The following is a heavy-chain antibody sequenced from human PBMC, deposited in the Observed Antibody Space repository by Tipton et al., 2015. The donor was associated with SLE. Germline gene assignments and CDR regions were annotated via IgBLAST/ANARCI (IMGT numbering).Heavy chain of an antibody. CDR1: GDSISSSGYY. CDR3: ARDVGGYNTGWFPYYFDY. J-gene: IGHJ4*02. V-gene: IGHV4-39*07. Sequence: TLSLTCTVSGDSISSSGYYWAWIRQPPGKGLEWVGTVYYTGNTFYNPSLESRLTMSVDTSNNQFSLRLRYVTAADTAVYYCARDVGGYNTGWFPYYFDYWGQGTLVTVSS. CDR2: VYYTGNT. D-gene: IGHD2-8*02.